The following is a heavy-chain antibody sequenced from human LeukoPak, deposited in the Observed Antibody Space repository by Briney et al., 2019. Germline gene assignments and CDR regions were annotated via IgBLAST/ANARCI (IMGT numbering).Heavy chain of an antibody. V-gene: IGHV3-23*01. D-gene: IGHD3-10*01. CDR1: GFTFTNYA. Sequence: GSLRLSCAASGFTFTNYAMSWVRQAPGKGLEWVSGISGSGRSTYYADSVKGRFTISRDNSKNTLYLQMNSLRAEDTAVYYCAKDRAYYYGSGSYYDYWGQGTLVTVSS. J-gene: IGHJ4*02. CDR2: ISGSGRST. CDR3: AKDRAYYYGSGSYYDY.